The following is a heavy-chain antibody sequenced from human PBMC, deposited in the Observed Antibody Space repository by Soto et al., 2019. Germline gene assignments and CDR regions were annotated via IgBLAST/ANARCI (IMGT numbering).Heavy chain of an antibody. Sequence: EVRLVESGGGLVQPGGSLRLSCEASGFTFRNYDMHWVRQGTGKGLEWVSGISAAGDPDYADSVEGRFTISRENAQNSFFLQMNSLRVGDTAVYYCARTDRDFYGLDVWGQGPTVIVSS. CDR3: ARTDRDFYGLDV. V-gene: IGHV3-13*05. CDR1: GFTFRNYD. CDR2: ISAAGDP. J-gene: IGHJ6*02.